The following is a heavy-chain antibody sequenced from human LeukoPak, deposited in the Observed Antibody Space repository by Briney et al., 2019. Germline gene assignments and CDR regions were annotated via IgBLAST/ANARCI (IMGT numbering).Heavy chain of an antibody. CDR2: IYSGDST. CDR3: AKDRLGAAAGFFDY. J-gene: IGHJ4*02. V-gene: IGHV3-53*01. CDR1: GFTVSSNY. D-gene: IGHD6-13*01. Sequence: GGSLRLSCAASGFTVSSNYMSWVRQAPGKGLEWVSVIYSGDSTYYADSVKGRFTISRDNSKNTLYLQTNSLRADDTAVYYCAKDRLGAAAGFFDYWGQGSLVTVSS.